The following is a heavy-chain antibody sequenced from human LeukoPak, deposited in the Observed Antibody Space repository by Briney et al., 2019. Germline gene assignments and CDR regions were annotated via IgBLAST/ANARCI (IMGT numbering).Heavy chain of an antibody. CDR3: ARRRYDASGYYPSRGRYFDY. CDR1: GGSFSGYY. D-gene: IGHD3-22*01. Sequence: SETLSLTCAVYGGSFSGYYWSWIRQPPGKGLEWIGEINHSGSTNYNPSLTSRVTISVDTSKNQFSLELTSVTAADTAVYYCARRRYDASGYYPSRGRYFDYWGQGTLVTVSS. CDR2: INHSGST. J-gene: IGHJ4*02. V-gene: IGHV4-34*01.